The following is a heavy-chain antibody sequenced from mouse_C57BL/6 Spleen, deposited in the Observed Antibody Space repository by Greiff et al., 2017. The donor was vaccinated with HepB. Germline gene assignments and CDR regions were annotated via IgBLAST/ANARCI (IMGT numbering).Heavy chain of an antibody. CDR1: GYTFTSYW. CDR2: IDPNSGGT. V-gene: IGHV1-72*01. J-gene: IGHJ3*01. D-gene: IGHD2-4*01. Sequence: QVQLKQPGAELVKPGASVKLSCKASGYTFTSYWMHWVKQRPGRGLEWIGRIDPNSGGTKYNEKFKSKATLTVDKPSSTAYMQLSSLTSEDSAVYYCARGGTYDYDFAYWGQGTLVTVSA. CDR3: ARGGTYDYDFAY.